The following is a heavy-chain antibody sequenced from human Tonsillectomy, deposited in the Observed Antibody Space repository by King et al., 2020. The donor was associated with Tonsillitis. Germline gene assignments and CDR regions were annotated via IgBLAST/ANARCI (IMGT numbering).Heavy chain of an antibody. Sequence: VQLVESGGGVVQPGRPLRLSCAASGFTFSSYGMHWVRQAPGKGLEWVAVISYDGRNKYYVDSVKGRFTISRDNSKNKLYLQMNSLRAEDTAVYYCVRDRDDYIFDYWGQGTLVTVSS. V-gene: IGHV3-33*05. CDR3: VRDRDDYIFDY. D-gene: IGHD4/OR15-4a*01. CDR1: GFTFSSYG. J-gene: IGHJ4*02. CDR2: ISYDGRNK.